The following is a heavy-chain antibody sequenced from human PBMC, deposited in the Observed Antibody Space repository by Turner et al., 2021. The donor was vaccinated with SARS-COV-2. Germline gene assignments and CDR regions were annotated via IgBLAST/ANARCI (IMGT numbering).Heavy chain of an antibody. V-gene: IGHV3-33*01. D-gene: IGHD5-12*01. Sequence: LQLVESGGGVVLPGRSLRLSCAAAGLTFSSYGWHWVRLAQGKGLEWVAVIWYDGSNNDYGDSVKGRFTISRDNSKNTLKLQMNSLRAEDTAVYYCARDGGYSSYAYFDDWGQGTLVTVSS. J-gene: IGHJ4*01. CDR1: GLTFSSYG. CDR3: ARDGGYSSYAYFDD. CDR2: IWYDGSNN.